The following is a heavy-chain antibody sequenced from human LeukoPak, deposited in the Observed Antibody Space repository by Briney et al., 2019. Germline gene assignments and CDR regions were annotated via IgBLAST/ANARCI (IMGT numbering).Heavy chain of an antibody. CDR2: ISAYNGNT. V-gene: IGHV1-18*01. D-gene: IGHD3-3*01. CDR3: ARIFWSGYPPTPDY. J-gene: IGHJ4*02. Sequence: EASVKVSCKASGYTFTSYGISWVRQAPGQGLEWMGWISAYNGNTNYAQELQGRVTMTTDTSTSTAYMELRSLRSDDTAVYYCARIFWSGYPPTPDYWGQGTLVTVSS. CDR1: GYTFTSYG.